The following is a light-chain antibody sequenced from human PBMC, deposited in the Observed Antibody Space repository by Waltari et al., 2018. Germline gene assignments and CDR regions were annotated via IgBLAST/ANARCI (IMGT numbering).Light chain of an antibody. CDR2: AAS. CDR1: QGIRND. V-gene: IGKV1-6*01. CDR3: LQDYHCPPT. Sequence: AIQMTQSPSSLSASVGDRVTITCRASQGIRNDLGWYQRKPGKAPKLPIYAASSLQSGVLSGFSGGGSGTDFTLTISSLQPEDFATYYCLQDYHCPPTFGQGTKVEIE. J-gene: IGKJ1*01.